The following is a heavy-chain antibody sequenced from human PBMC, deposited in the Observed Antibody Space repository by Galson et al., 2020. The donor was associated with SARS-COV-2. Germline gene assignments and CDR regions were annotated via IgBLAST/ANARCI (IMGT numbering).Heavy chain of an antibody. V-gene: IGHV3-30*18. CDR3: AKDPTSVLIPVGDEYFEH. CDR2: ISYDGLNK. D-gene: IGHD4-17*01. Sequence: GGSLRLSCAASGFTFSSFGMHWVRQAPGRGLEWVAVISYDGLNKYYADSVKGRFTISRDNSKNTLYLQMNSLRAEDTAVYYCAKDPTSVLIPVGDEYFEHWGQGTLVTVSS. CDR1: GFTFSSFG. J-gene: IGHJ1*01.